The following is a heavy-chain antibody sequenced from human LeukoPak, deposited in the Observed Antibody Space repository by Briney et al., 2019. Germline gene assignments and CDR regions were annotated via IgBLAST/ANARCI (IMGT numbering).Heavy chain of an antibody. Sequence: GGSLRLSCAASGFTVSSNYMSCVRQAPGKGLEWVSVIYSGGTTYYADSVKGRFTISRHNSKNTLYLKMNSRRAEDTAVYYCAREGARLYGVDVWGQGTTVTVSS. CDR2: IYSGGTT. CDR1: GFTVSSNY. CDR3: AREGARLYGVDV. V-gene: IGHV3-53*04. J-gene: IGHJ6*02.